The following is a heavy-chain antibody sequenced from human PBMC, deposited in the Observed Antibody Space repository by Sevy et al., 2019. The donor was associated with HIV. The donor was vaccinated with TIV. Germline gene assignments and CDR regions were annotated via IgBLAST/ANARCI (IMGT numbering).Heavy chain of an antibody. D-gene: IGHD2-2*01. Sequence: GGSLRLSCAASGFTFSSYAMSWVRQAPGKGLEWVSAISGSGGSTYYADSVKGRFTISRDNSKNTLYLQMNSLRAEDTAGYYCAKEVGDIVVVPAAGAHDAVDIWGQGTMVTVSS. CDR3: AKEVGDIVVVPAAGAHDAVDI. CDR2: ISGSGGST. V-gene: IGHV3-23*01. CDR1: GFTFSSYA. J-gene: IGHJ3*02.